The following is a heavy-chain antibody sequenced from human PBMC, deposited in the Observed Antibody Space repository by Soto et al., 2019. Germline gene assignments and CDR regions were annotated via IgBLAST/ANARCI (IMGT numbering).Heavy chain of an antibody. D-gene: IGHD2-2*01. CDR2: INAGNGNT. J-gene: IGHJ4*02. CDR1: GYTFTSYA. CDR3: ARDSCSSTSCPYPYYFDY. Sequence: ASVKVSCKASGYTFTSYAMHWVRQAPGQRLEWMGWINAGNGNTKYSQKFQGRVTITRDTSASTAYMELSSLRSEDTAVYYCARDSCSSTSCPYPYYFDYWGQGTLVTLS. V-gene: IGHV1-3*01.